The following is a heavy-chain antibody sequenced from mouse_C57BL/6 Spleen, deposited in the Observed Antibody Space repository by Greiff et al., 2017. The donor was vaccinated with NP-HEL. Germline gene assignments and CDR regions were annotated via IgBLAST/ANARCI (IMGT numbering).Heavy chain of an antibody. CDR3: AREGDGSSYNYAMDY. V-gene: IGHV1-64*01. Sequence: VKLQQSGAELVKPGASVKLSCKASGYTFTSYWMHWVKQRPGQGLEWIGMIHPNSGSTNYNEKFKSKATLTVDKSSSTAYMQLSSLTSEDSAVYYCAREGDGSSYNYAMDYWGQGTSVTVSS. D-gene: IGHD1-1*01. CDR2: IHPNSGST. J-gene: IGHJ4*01. CDR1: GYTFTSYW.